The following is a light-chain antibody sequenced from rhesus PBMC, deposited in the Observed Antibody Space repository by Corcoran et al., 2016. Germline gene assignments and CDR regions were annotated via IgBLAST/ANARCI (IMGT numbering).Light chain of an antibody. J-gene: IGKJ3*01. CDR2: GVS. Sequence: QVILTQSPATLSLSPGERATLSCRASQNVGSYLAWYQQKPGQAPRLLINGVSSRATGSPDRFSGSGFETEFSLTISSLEPEDFAVYYCQKYSNSPFTFGPGTKLDIK. V-gene: IGKV3-53*01. CDR1: QNVGSY. CDR3: QKYSNSPFT.